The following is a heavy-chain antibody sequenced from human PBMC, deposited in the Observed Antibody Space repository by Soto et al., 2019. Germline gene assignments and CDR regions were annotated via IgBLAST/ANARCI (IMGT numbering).Heavy chain of an antibody. Sequence: EVQLVQSGAEVKKPGESLKISCKGSGYSFTSYWIGWVRQMPGKGLEWMGIIYPGDSDTRYSPSFQAQVTISADKSISTAYLQWSSLKASDTAMYYCARRSRYAVGVYGMDVWGQGTTVTVSS. J-gene: IGHJ6*02. V-gene: IGHV5-51*01. CDR2: IYPGDSDT. D-gene: IGHD2-2*01. CDR3: ARRSRYAVGVYGMDV. CDR1: GYSFTSYW.